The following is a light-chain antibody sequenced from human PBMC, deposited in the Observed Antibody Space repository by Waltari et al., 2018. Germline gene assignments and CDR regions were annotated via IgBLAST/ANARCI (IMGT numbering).Light chain of an antibody. CDR1: QSVSSK. CDR3: QQYNKWPQLT. CDR2: AAS. J-gene: IGKJ4*01. V-gene: IGKV3-15*01. Sequence: ELVMTQSPGTLYVSPGERATLSCRASQSVSSKLAWYQQKPGQAPRLLIYAASTRATGIPARFSGSGSGTEFTLSISSLQSEDFAVYYCQQYNKWPQLTFGGGTKVEIK.